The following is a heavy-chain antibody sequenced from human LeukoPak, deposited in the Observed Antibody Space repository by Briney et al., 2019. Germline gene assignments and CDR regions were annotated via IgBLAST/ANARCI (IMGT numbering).Heavy chain of an antibody. D-gene: IGHD1-26*01. V-gene: IGHV4-39*07. CDR2: IYYSGST. CDR1: GGSISNSSHY. CDR3: ARDVGATLDY. J-gene: IGHJ4*02. Sequence: SETLSLTCTVSGGSISNSSHYWGWIRQPPGKGLEWIGSIYYSGSTYYNPSLKSRVTISVDTSKNQFSLKLSSVTAADTAVYYCARDVGATLDYWGQGTLVTVSS.